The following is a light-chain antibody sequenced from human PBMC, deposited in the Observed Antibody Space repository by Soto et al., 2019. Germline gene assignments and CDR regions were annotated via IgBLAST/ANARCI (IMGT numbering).Light chain of an antibody. Sequence: QSVLTQPPSASGTPGQRNTISCSGSSSNIGSNYVYWYQQLPGTAPKLLIYRSNQRPSGVPDRFSGSRSGTSASLAISGLRSEDEGDYYCAAWDDSLSGNVFGGGTQLTVL. CDR1: SSNIGSNY. CDR3: AAWDDSLSGNV. V-gene: IGLV1-47*01. J-gene: IGLJ7*01. CDR2: RSN.